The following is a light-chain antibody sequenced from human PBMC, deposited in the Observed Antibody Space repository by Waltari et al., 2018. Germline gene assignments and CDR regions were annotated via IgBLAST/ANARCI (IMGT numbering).Light chain of an antibody. CDR1: QSIGTF. J-gene: IGKJ2*01. V-gene: IGKV1-39*01. CDR2: GAS. CDR3: QQSYSAPRT. Sequence: DIQMTQSPSSLSASVGDRVTTTCRASQSIGTFLNWYQQTPGTAPQVLSYGASILQSAVPSRFSSSGSGTDVTLTISSLPPADFATYYCQQSYSAPRTFGQGTKLEIK.